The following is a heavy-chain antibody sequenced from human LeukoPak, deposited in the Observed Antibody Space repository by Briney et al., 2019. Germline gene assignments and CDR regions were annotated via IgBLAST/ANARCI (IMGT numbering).Heavy chain of an antibody. CDR2: INQSGST. V-gene: IGHV4-34*01. Sequence: SETLSLTCAVYGGSFSGYSWSWIRQPPGKGLEWIGEINQSGSTNYNPSLKSRVTISEDTSKNQFSLKLSSVTAADTAVYFCARRSIAAVDYWGQGTLVTVSS. D-gene: IGHD6-6*01. CDR3: ARRSIAAVDY. J-gene: IGHJ4*02. CDR1: GGSFSGYS.